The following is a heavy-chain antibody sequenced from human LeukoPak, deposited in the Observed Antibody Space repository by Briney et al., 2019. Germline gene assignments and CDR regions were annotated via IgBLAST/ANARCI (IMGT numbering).Heavy chain of an antibody. CDR1: RYTLTELS. V-gene: IGHV1-24*01. CDR2: FDPEDGET. D-gene: IGHD3-22*01. CDR3: ATYDSSGYYYFDY. Sequence: GASVKVSCKVSRYTLTELSMHWVRQAPGKGLEWMGGFDPEDGETIYAQKFQGRVTMTEDTSTDTAYMELSSLRSEDTAVYYCATYDSSGYYYFDYWGQGTPVTVSS. J-gene: IGHJ4*02.